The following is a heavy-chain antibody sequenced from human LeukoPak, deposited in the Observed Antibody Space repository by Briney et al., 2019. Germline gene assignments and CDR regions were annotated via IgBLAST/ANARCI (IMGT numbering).Heavy chain of an antibody. CDR3: AKDIGTGGTGWYFDL. V-gene: IGHV3-9*01. D-gene: IGHD6-13*01. CDR2: ISWNSVSI. Sequence: GGSRGLSCAASGLTLDDLVMHWFRQAQGKGLEGASGISWNSVSIGYADSVKGRFTISRDNAKNSLYLQMNSLRAEDTALYYCAKDIGTGGTGWYFDLWGRGTLVTVSS. J-gene: IGHJ2*01. CDR1: GLTLDDLV.